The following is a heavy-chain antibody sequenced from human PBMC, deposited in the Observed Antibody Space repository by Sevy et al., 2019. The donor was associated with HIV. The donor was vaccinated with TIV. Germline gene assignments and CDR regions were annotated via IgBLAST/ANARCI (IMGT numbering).Heavy chain of an antibody. CDR3: AKDTGSGRIYFDS. V-gene: IGHV3-23*01. J-gene: IGHJ4*02. D-gene: IGHD3-10*01. CDR1: GFTFSNYP. CDR2: ISGSTGTT. Sequence: GGSLRLSCAASGFTFSNYPMTWVRQAPGKGLEWVSSISGSTGTTYYADSVKGRFTISRDNSKNTLYLQMNSLRAEDTAVYSCAKDTGSGRIYFDSWGQGTPVTVSS.